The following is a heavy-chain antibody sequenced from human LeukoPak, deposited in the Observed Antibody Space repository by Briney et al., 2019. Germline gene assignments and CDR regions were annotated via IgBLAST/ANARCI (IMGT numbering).Heavy chain of an antibody. CDR3: ARTPGYSYGTYYYYYGMDV. CDR1: GFTVSSNY. Sequence: GGSLRLSCAASGFTVSSNYMSWVRQAPGKGLEWVSVIYSGGSTYYADSVKGRFTISRDNSKNTLYLQMNSLRAEDTAVYYSARTPGYSYGTYYYYYGMDVWGQGTTVTVSS. V-gene: IGHV3-53*01. CDR2: IYSGGST. D-gene: IGHD5-18*01. J-gene: IGHJ6*02.